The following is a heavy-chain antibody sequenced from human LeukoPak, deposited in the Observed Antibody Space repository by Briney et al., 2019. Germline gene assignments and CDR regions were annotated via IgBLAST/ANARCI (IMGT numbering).Heavy chain of an antibody. CDR1: GGSISSYY. V-gene: IGHV4-59*01. CDR2: IYYSGGT. J-gene: IGHJ5*02. D-gene: IGHD3-22*01. Sequence: SETLSLTCTVSGGSISSYYWSWIRQPPGKGLEWIGYIYYSGGTNYNPSLKSRVTISVDTSKNQFSLKLSSVTAADTAVYYCAKDISPPESNGYGVHGNWFDPWGRGTLVTVSS. CDR3: AKDISPPESNGYGVHGNWFDP.